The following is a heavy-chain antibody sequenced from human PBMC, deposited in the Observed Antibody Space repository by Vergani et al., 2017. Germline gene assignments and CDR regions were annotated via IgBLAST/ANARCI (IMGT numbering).Heavy chain of an antibody. D-gene: IGHD3-10*01. Sequence: QVQLVQSGAEVKKPGASVKVSCKASGYTFTGYYMHWVRQAPGQGLEWMGWINPNSGGTNYAQKFQGRVTMTRDTSISTAYMELSRLRSDDTAVYYCARFVLWFGELSTYYFDYWGQGTLVTVSS. J-gene: IGHJ4*02. CDR1: GYTFTGYY. CDR2: INPNSGGT. V-gene: IGHV1-2*02. CDR3: ARFVLWFGELSTYYFDY.